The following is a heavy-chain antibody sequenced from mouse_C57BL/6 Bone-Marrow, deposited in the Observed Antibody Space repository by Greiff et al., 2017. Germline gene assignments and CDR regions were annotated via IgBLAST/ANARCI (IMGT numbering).Heavy chain of an antibody. D-gene: IGHD2-4*01. CDR2: IDPENGDT. V-gene: IGHV14-4*01. CDR3: TTGLRRDYWFDY. Sequence: VQLQQSGAELVRPGASVKLSCTASGFNIKDDYMHWVKQRPEQGLEWIGWIDPENGDTEYASKFQGKATITADTSSNTDYLQLSSLTSEETAVYYCTTGLRRDYWFDYWGQGTLVTVSA. J-gene: IGHJ3*01. CDR1: GFNIKDDY.